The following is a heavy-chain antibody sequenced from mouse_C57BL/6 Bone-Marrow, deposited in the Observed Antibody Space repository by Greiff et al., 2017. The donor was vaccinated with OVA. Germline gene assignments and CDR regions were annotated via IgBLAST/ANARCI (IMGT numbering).Heavy chain of an antibody. V-gene: IGHV1-20*01. CDR3: ARSFYGSSLYYAMDY. Sequence: EVKLQESGPELVKPGDSVKISCKASGYSFTGYFMNWVMQSHGKSLEWIGRINPYNGDTFYNQKFKGKATLTVDKSSSTAHMELRSLTSEDSAVYYCARSFYGSSLYYAMDYWGQGTSVTVSS. J-gene: IGHJ4*01. D-gene: IGHD1-1*01. CDR1: GYSFTGYF. CDR2: INPYNGDT.